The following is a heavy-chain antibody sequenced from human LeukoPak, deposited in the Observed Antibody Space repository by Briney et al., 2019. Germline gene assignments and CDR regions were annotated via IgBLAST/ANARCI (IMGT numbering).Heavy chain of an antibody. D-gene: IGHD5-24*01. CDR3: ARAPVEIATIWLGYYMDV. Sequence: PSEALSLTSTVSGGSISSSSYYWVWIRQPPGKGLEWIGSIYYSGSTYYNPSLKDRVTISVDTSKNQFSLKLSSVTSADTAVYYCARAPVEIATIWLGYYMDVWGKGTTVTVSS. CDR2: IYYSGST. CDR1: GGSISSSSYY. J-gene: IGHJ6*03. V-gene: IGHV4-39*07.